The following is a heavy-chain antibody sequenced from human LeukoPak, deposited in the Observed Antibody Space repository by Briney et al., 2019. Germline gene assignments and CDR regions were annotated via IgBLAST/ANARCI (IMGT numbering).Heavy chain of an antibody. J-gene: IGHJ4*02. CDR3: ASGSTRRLRYFDWLSYY. V-gene: IGHV3-48*03. D-gene: IGHD3-9*01. CDR1: GFTFSSYE. Sequence: GGSLRLSCAASGFTFSSYEMNWVRQAPGKGLEWVSYISSSGSTIHYADSVKGRFTISRDNAKNSLYLQMNSLRAEDTAVYYCASGSTRRLRYFDWLSYYWGQGTLVTVSS. CDR2: ISSSGSTI.